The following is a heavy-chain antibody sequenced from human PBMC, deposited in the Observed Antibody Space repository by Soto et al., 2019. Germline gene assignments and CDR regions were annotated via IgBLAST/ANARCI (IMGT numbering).Heavy chain of an antibody. D-gene: IGHD2-2*01. CDR1: SGSISSYY. J-gene: IGHJ3*02. CDR2: IYYSGST. CDR3: ASSRYCSSTSCYANLDAFDI. Sequence: PSETLSLTCTVSSGSISSYYWSWIRQPPGKGLEWIGCIYYSGSTSYNPSLKSRVTISADTSKNQFSLRLSSVTAADTAVYYCASSRYCSSTSCYANLDAFDIWGQGTTVTVSS. V-gene: IGHV4-59*01.